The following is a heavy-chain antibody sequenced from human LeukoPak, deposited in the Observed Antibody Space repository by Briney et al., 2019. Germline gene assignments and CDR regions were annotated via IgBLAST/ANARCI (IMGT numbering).Heavy chain of an antibody. D-gene: IGHD3-10*01. Sequence: GGSLRLSCAASGFTFSSCGMNWVRQAPGKGLEWVSSISSSSSYIYYADSVKGQFTISRDNAKNSLYLQMNSLRAEDTAVYYCARISGLGVYGSGSYYIFDYWGQGTLVTVSS. CDR2: ISSSSSYI. V-gene: IGHV3-21*01. J-gene: IGHJ4*02. CDR3: ARISGLGVYGSGSYYIFDY. CDR1: GFTFSSCG.